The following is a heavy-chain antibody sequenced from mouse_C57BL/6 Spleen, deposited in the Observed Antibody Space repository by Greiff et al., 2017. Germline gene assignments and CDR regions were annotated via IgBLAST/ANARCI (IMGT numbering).Heavy chain of an antibody. CDR1: GFTFSSYG. CDR2: ISSGGSYT. V-gene: IGHV5-6*01. CDR3: ARQRDGYYVDPPWFAY. D-gene: IGHD2-3*01. J-gene: IGHJ3*01. Sequence: EVQLQESGGDLVKPGGSLKLSCAASGFTFSSYGMSWVRQTPDKRLEWVATISSGGSYTYYPDSVKGRFTISRDNAKNTLYLQMSSLKSEDTAMYYCARQRDGYYVDPPWFAYWGQGTLVTVSA.